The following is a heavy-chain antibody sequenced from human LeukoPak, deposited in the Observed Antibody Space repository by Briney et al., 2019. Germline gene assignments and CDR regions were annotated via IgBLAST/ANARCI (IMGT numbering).Heavy chain of an antibody. CDR1: GFLFSRYW. CDR3: ARASFETAIDY. V-gene: IGHV3-7*01. Sequence: GGSLRLSCAASGFLFSRYWMSGVRQAPGKGLEWVANIKEDGSEKYYVESMKGRFTISRDNVKNSLYLQINSPRAEDTAVYYCARASFETAIDYWGQGTLATVSS. CDR2: IKEDGSEK. J-gene: IGHJ4*02. D-gene: IGHD1-14*01.